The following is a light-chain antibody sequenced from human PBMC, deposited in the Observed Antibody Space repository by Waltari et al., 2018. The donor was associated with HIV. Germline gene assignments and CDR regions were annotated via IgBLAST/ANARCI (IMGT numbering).Light chain of an antibody. CDR1: SGHSSNA. Sequence: QLALAQSPSASASLGASVKLTCTLSSGHSSNAIAWHQQQPEKGPRYLMKVNSDGSHIKGDGIPDRFSGSSAGAERYLTISSLQSEDEADDYCQTWGSGIRVFGGGTKLTVL. CDR2: VNSDGSH. V-gene: IGLV4-69*01. CDR3: QTWGSGIRV. J-gene: IGLJ3*02.